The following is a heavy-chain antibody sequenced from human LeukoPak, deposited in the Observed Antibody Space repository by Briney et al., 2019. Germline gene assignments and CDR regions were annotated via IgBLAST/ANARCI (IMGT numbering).Heavy chain of an antibody. CDR3: AKLQGFLSASHFDY. J-gene: IGHJ4*02. CDR2: IYHNGST. Sequence: PGGSLSLSCAASGFTVRSNYMNWVRQPPGKGLEWMGEIYHNGSTNYNPSLNSRLTISVDKSKNHFSLKPLSVTAADTAVYYCAKLQGFLSASHFDYWGQGTLVTVSS. V-gene: IGHV4-4*02. D-gene: IGHD3-3*01. CDR1: GFTVRSNY.